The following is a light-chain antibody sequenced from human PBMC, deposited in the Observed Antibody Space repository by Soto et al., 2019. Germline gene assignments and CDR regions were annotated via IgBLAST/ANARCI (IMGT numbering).Light chain of an antibody. CDR3: SSYTSSSTRV. V-gene: IGLV2-14*03. CDR1: SSDVGGYNY. CDR2: DVS. Sequence: QSVLTQPASGSGSPGQSITISCTGTSSDVGGYNYVSWYQHHPGKAPKLLIYDVSNGPSGVSNRFFGSKSGNTASLTISGLQPEDEADYYCSSYTSSSTRVFGTGTKVTVL. J-gene: IGLJ1*01.